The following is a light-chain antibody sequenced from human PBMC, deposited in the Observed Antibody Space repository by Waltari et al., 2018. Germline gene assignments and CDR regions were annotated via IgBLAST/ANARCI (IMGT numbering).Light chain of an antibody. CDR1: QSISSY. J-gene: IGKJ1*01. Sequence: DIQMTQSPSSLSASVGDRVTITCRASQSISSYLNWYQQKPGKAPKLLIYSTSTLQSVVPSRFSGSGSGRAFTLIISSLQPEDFASYYCQESYSNTRTFGQGTKVEIK. CDR2: STS. CDR3: QESYSNTRT. V-gene: IGKV1-39*01.